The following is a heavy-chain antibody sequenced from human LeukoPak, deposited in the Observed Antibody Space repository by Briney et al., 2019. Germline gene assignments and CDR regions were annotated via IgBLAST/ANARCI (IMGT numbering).Heavy chain of an antibody. CDR3: ARGKYQLDY. Sequence: PGGSLRLSCTASGFTFSSYAMSWTRQPPGKGLEWIGHIYYSGSTNHNPSLRSRVTISVDTSKNQFSLKLSSVTAADTAVYYCARGKYQLDYWGQGTLVTVSS. J-gene: IGHJ4*02. D-gene: IGHD2-2*01. CDR1: GFTFSSYA. V-gene: IGHV4-59*08. CDR2: IYYSGST.